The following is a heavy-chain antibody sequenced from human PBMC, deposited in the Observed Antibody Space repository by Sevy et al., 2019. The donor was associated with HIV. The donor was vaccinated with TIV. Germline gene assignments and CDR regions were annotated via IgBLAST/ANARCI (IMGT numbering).Heavy chain of an antibody. CDR2: INSGGGST. CDR1: GFTFTEFV. D-gene: IGHD3-22*01. J-gene: IGHJ4*02. CDR3: AKDVVGGYYDSSGYSDH. V-gene: IGHV3-23*01. Sequence: GGSLRLSCAASGFTFTEFVMSWVRQSPGKGLEWVSTINSGGGSTYYADSVKGRFTIFRDNSQNTLDLQMNSLRAEDTAVYYCAKDVVGGYYDSSGYSDHWGQGTLVTVSS.